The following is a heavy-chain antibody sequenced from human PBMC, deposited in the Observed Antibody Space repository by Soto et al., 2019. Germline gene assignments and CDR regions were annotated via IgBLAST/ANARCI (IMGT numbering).Heavy chain of an antibody. V-gene: IGHV3-23*01. CDR2: ISGSGANT. Sequence: EGSLRLSCAASGFTFSSYAMSWVRRAPGKGLEWVSTISGSGANTFYADSVKGRFTISRDNSKNTLYLQMNSLRAEDTAVYYCAKRPLSIITFDYWGQGTLVTVSS. CDR1: GFTFSSYA. CDR3: AKRPLSIITFDY. J-gene: IGHJ4*02. D-gene: IGHD3-16*01.